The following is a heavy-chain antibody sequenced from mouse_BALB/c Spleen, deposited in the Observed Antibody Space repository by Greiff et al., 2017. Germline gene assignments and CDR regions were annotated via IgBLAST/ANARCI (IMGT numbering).Heavy chain of an antibody. CDR3: ARDGSSYVDY. D-gene: IGHD1-1*01. CDR1: GYSITSDYA. CDR2: ISYSGST. V-gene: IGHV3-2*02. J-gene: IGHJ2*01. Sequence: ESGPGLVKPSQSLSLTCTVTGYSITSDYAWNWIRQFPGNKLEWMGYISYSGSTSYNPSLKSRISITRDTSKNQFFLQLNSVTTEDTATYYCARDGSSYVDYWGQGTTLTVSS.